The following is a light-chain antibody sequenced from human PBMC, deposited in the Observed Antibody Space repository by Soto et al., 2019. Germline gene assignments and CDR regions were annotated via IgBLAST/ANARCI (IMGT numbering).Light chain of an antibody. CDR2: GAS. CDR3: QQYGSSPRT. J-gene: IGKJ1*01. V-gene: IGKV3-20*01. CDR1: QSVRNNQ. Sequence: EIVLTQSPGTLSLSPGERATLSCRASQSVRNNQLAWYQQKPGQAPRLLIYGASSRATGIPDRLSGSGSGTDFTLTIKRLEPEDVAVYYCQQYGSSPRTFGQGTKVEIK.